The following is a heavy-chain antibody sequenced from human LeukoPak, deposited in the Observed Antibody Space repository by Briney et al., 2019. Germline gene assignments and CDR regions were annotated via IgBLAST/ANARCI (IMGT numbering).Heavy chain of an antibody. J-gene: IGHJ6*02. Sequence: SETLSLTCAVYGGSFSGYYWSWIRQPPGKGLEWIGEINHSGSTNYKSSLKSRVTISGDTSKNQFSLKLSSVTAVDTAVYYCARSRQNHGGNSAALVPPRYYYYGMDVWGQGTTVTVSS. V-gene: IGHV4-34*01. D-gene: IGHD4-23*01. CDR1: GGSFSGYY. CDR3: ARSRQNHGGNSAALVPPRYYYYGMDV. CDR2: INHSGST.